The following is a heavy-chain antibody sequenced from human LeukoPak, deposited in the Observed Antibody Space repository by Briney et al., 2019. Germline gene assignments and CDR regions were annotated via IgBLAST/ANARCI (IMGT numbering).Heavy chain of an antibody. D-gene: IGHD1-26*01. V-gene: IGHV4-34*01. Sequence: SETLSFTCAVYGGSFSGYYWSWIRQPPGKGLEWIGEINHSGSTNYNPSLKSRVTMSVDTSKNQFSLKLSSVTAADTAVYYCARGPIVGATLLPGSYMHGWGKGTTVTVSS. CDR1: GGSFSGYY. CDR2: INHSGST. J-gene: IGHJ6*03. CDR3: ARGPIVGATLLPGSYMHG.